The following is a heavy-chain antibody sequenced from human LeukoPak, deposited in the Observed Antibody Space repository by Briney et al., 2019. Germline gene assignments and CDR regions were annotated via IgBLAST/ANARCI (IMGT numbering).Heavy chain of an antibody. J-gene: IGHJ5*02. V-gene: IGHV1-18*01. CDR1: GYTFSSYG. CDR3: ARNVWGDYEGWFDP. Sequence: ASVKVSCKASGYTFSSYGISWVRQAPGQGLEWMGWISTYNGNTNYAQKLQGRVTMTTDTSTSTAYMELSSLRSEDTAVYYCARNVWGDYEGWFDPWGQGTLVTVSS. D-gene: IGHD4-17*01. CDR2: ISTYNGNT.